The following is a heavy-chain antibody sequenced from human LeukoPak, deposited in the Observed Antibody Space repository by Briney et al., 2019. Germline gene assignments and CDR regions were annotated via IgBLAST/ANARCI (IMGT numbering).Heavy chain of an antibody. V-gene: IGHV3-48*04. Sequence: GGSLRLSCAASGFTFSTYSMNWVRQAPGKGLEWVSYISSSSSTIYYADSVKGRFTIPRDNAKNSLYLQMNSLRAEDTAVYYCVRDYRACFDYWGQGTLVTVSS. CDR3: VRDYRACFDY. CDR1: GFTFSTYS. D-gene: IGHD3-16*02. J-gene: IGHJ4*02. CDR2: ISSSSSTI.